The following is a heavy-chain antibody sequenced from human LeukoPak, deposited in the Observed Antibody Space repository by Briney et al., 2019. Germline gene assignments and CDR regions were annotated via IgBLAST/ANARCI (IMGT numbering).Heavy chain of an antibody. V-gene: IGHV1-24*01. J-gene: IGHJ4*02. D-gene: IGHD3-22*01. Sequence: ASVKVSCKASGYTFTGYYMHWVRQAPGKGLEWMGGFDPEDGETIYAQKFQGRVTMTEDTSTDTAYMELSSLRSEDTAVYYCATVGYYYDSSGYWGQGTLVTVSS. CDR2: FDPEDGET. CDR3: ATVGYYYDSSGY. CDR1: GYTFTGYY.